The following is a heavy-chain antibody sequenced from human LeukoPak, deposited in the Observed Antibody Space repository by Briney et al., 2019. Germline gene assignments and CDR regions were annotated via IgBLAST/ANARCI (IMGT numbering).Heavy chain of an antibody. CDR1: GGSISSGSYY. CDR3: ARDANLYLCCGGDCYSLPDAFDI. CDR2: IYTSGST. Sequence: SQTLSLTCTVSGGSISSGSYYWSWIRQPAGKGLEWIGRIYTSGSTNYNPSLKSRVTISVDTSKNQFSLKLSSVTAADTAVYYCARDANLYLCCGGDCYSLPDAFDIWGQGTMVTVSS. J-gene: IGHJ3*02. V-gene: IGHV4-61*02. D-gene: IGHD2-21*02.